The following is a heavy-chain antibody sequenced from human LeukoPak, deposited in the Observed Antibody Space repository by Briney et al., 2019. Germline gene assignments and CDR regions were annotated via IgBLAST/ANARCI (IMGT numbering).Heavy chain of an antibody. Sequence: SQTLSLTCALSGDSVSSNSVTWNLIRQSPSRGLEWLGRTYYRSTWYNDYAVSVRGRITVNPDTSKNQFSLHLNSVTPEDTAVYYCARRLTQYDCFDPWGQGILVTVSS. CDR2: TYYRSTWYN. J-gene: IGHJ5*02. CDR1: GDSVSSNSVT. CDR3: ARRLTQYDCFDP. V-gene: IGHV6-1*01. D-gene: IGHD2-2*01.